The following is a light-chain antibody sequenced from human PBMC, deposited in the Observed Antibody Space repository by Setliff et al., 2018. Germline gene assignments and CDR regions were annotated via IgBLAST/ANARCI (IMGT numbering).Light chain of an antibody. V-gene: IGLV2-14*03. CDR1: SSDVGSYDL. J-gene: IGLJ1*01. CDR3: NAYTSGSTDV. Sequence: QSALTQPASVSGSPGQSITISCSGTSSDVGSYDLVSWYQQHPGKAPKLIIYAVSDRPSGVSNRFSGSKSGDTASLTISGLQTEDEADYYCNAYTSGSTDVFGTGTKV. CDR2: AVS.